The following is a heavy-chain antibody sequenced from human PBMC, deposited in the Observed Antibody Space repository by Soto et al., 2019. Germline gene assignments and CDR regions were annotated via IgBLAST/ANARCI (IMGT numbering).Heavy chain of an antibody. V-gene: IGHV1-69*01. CDR3: ARHDCSGGSCYGGGYYFDY. J-gene: IGHJ4*02. D-gene: IGHD2-15*01. Sequence: QVQLVQSGAEVKKPGSSVKVSCKASGGTFSSYAISWVRQAPGQGLEWMGGIIPIFGTANYAQKFQGRVTITADESTSTAYMELSSLRSEGTAVYYCARHDCSGGSCYGGGYYFDYWGQGTLVTVSS. CDR2: IIPIFGTA. CDR1: GGTFSSYA.